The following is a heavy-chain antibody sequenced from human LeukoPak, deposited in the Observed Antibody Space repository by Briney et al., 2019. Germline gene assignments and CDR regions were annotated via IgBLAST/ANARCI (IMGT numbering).Heavy chain of an antibody. D-gene: IGHD1-26*01. CDR1: GITFSNYG. CDR2: IRYDGSNK. CDR3: VASGSDHIPSFDY. V-gene: IGHV3-30*02. J-gene: IGHJ4*02. Sequence: QTGGSLTLSCVVSGITFSNYGMHWVRQAPGKGLEWVAFIRYDGSNKYYADSVKGRFTISRDNSKSTLYLQMSSLRGEDTAVYYCVASGSDHIPSFDYWGQGTLVTVSS.